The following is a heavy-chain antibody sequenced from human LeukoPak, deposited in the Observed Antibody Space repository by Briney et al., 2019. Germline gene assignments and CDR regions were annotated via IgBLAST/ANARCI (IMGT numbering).Heavy chain of an antibody. CDR3: ADSLRDNGGIGG. V-gene: IGHV1-69*04. Sequence: ASVKVSCKASGGTFSSYAISWVRQAPGQALEWMGSIIPIFGIANYAQKFQGRVTITADKTTSTAYMELSSLRSEDTAVYYCADSLRDNGGIGGWGQGTLVTVSS. D-gene: IGHD4-23*01. CDR2: IIPIFGIA. CDR1: GGTFSSYA. J-gene: IGHJ4*02.